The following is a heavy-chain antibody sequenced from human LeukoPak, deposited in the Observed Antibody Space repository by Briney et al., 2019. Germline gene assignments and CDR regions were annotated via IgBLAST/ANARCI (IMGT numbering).Heavy chain of an antibody. J-gene: IGHJ4*02. CDR3: ARSTWRGVACDY. Sequence: SETLSLTCSVSGASISSYHWSWIRQPPGKGLEWMGYADNSGNTKYNPSLKSRVSMSVDTSKNQFSLRLSSVTAADTAVYYCARSTWRGVACDYWGQGTLVTVFS. D-gene: IGHD5/OR15-5a*01. V-gene: IGHV4-59*12. CDR1: GASISSYH. CDR2: ADNSGNT.